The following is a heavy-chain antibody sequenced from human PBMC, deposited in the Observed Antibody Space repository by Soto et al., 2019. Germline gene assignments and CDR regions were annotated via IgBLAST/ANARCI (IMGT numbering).Heavy chain of an antibody. D-gene: IGHD6-25*01. CDR1: GGSISSYY. J-gene: IGHJ4*02. CDR3: AKGGFIGPPPEY. CDR2: IYTSGST. V-gene: IGHV4-4*07. Sequence: SETLSLTCTVSGGSISSYYWSWIRQPAGKGLEWIGRIYTSGSTNYNPSLKSRVTMSVDTSKNQFSLKLSSVTAADTATYYCAKGGFIGPPPEYWGQGTQVTVSS.